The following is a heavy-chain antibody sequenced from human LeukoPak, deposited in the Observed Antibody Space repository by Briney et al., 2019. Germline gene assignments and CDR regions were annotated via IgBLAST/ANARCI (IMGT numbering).Heavy chain of an antibody. J-gene: IGHJ5*02. CDR2: MNPNSGNT. CDR3: ARGRGSGHKENWFDP. D-gene: IGHD6-19*01. Sequence: ASVKVSCKASGYTFTTYGINWVRQATGQGLEWMGWMNPNSGNTGYTQKFQGRVTMTRNTSISTAYMELSSLRSEDTAVYYCARGRGSGHKENWFDPWGQGTLVTVSS. CDR1: GYTFTTYG. V-gene: IGHV1-8*01.